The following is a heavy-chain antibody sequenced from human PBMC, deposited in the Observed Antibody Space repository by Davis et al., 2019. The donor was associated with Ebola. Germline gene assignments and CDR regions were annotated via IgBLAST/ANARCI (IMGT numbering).Heavy chain of an antibody. CDR3: ARTPSSSWDNWFDP. J-gene: IGHJ5*02. CDR2: INHSGNT. Sequence: MPSETLSLTCTVSGGSVSSGSYYWSWIRQPPGKGLEWIGEINHSGNTHCNPSLKSRVTISVDTSKNQFSLKLSSVTAADTAVYYCARTPSSSWDNWFDPWGQGTLVTVSS. D-gene: IGHD6-13*01. V-gene: IGHV4-61*01. CDR1: GGSVSSGSYY.